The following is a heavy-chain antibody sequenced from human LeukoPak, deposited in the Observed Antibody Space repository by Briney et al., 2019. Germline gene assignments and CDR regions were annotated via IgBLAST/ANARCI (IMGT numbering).Heavy chain of an antibody. V-gene: IGHV3-9*01. D-gene: IGHD5-18*01. CDR2: ISWNSGSI. CDR3: AKDPTAMVTSFDY. J-gene: IGHJ4*02. CDR1: GFTFDDYA. Sequence: GGSLRLSCAASGFTFDDYAMHWVRQAPGKGLEWVSGISWNSGSIGYADSVKGRFTISRDNAKNSLYLQMSSLRAEDTALYYCAKDPTAMVTSFDYWGQGTLVTVSS.